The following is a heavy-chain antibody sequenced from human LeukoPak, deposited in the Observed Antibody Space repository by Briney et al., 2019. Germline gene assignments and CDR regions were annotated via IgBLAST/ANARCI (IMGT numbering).Heavy chain of an antibody. CDR3: ARREGAGQFDY. CDR1: GGYVSSHY. Sequence: ASETLSLTCSVSGGYVSSHYWSWIRQPPGKGLEWIGYIYYSGSTNYNPSLTSRVTISVDTSKNQFSLKLSSVTAADTAVYYCARREGAGQFDYWGQGTLVTVSS. CDR2: IYYSGST. V-gene: IGHV4-59*08. D-gene: IGHD1-26*01. J-gene: IGHJ4*02.